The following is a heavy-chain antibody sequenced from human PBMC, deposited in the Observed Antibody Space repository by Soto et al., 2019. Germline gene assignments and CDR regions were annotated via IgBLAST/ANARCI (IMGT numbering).Heavy chain of an antibody. CDR1: GFTFGDYS. CDR3: SRVPPNNRGAPLDY. D-gene: IGHD3-10*01. J-gene: IGHJ4*02. CDR2: ITSKAYGGTT. V-gene: IGHV3-49*03. Sequence: GGSLRLSCTGSGFTFGDYSMIWFRQAPGKGREWVGFITSKAYGGTTEYAATVKGRCTISRDDSKSIAYLQMNSLKTDDTAVYYCSRVPPNNRGAPLDYWGQGTLVTVSS.